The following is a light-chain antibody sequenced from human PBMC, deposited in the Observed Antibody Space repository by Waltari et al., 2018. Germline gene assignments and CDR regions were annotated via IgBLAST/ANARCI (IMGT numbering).Light chain of an antibody. Sequence: IALTQSPGTLSLSPGETATLSCRTSQSLSKRYLAWYQQKPDQAPRLLIYGASSRAAGIPDRFSGSGSGTDFTLTITRLEPEDSAVYYCQQYGSSILYTFGQGTKLEIK. J-gene: IGKJ2*01. CDR2: GAS. CDR1: QSLSKRY. CDR3: QQYGSSILYT. V-gene: IGKV3-20*01.